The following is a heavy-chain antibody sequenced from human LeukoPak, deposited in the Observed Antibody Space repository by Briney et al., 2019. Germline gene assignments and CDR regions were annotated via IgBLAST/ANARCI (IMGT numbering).Heavy chain of an antibody. Sequence: ASVKVSCKASGYTFTSYDINWVRQATGQGLEWMGWMNPNSGNTGYAQKFQGRVTMTTNTSISTAYMELSSLRSEDTAVYYCAREESDYYYYGMDVWGQGTTVTVSS. D-gene: IGHD3-10*01. J-gene: IGHJ6*02. CDR1: GYTFTSYD. CDR3: AREESDYYYYGMDV. V-gene: IGHV1-8*02. CDR2: MNPNSGNT.